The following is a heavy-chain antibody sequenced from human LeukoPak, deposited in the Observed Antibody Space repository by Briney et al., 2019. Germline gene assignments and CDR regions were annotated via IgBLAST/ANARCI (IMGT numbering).Heavy chain of an antibody. Sequence: SGGSLRLSCAASGFTFSSYAMTWVRQAPGKGLEWISAISGSAYSTSYADSVKGRFTISRDNSKNTLYLQMNSLRAEDTAIYYCARNTSGFKLGDAFDIWGQGKMVTVSS. V-gene: IGHV3-23*01. CDR2: ISGSAYST. CDR1: GFTFSSYA. D-gene: IGHD3-22*01. J-gene: IGHJ3*02. CDR3: ARNTSGFKLGDAFDI.